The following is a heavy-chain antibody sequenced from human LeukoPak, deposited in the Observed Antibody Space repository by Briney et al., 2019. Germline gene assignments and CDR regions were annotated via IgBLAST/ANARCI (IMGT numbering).Heavy chain of an antibody. Sequence: PGGSLRLSCAAFGFTFRDYWVQWVREAPGEGLQWVSRLNEEGNSTDYADSVKGPSNTSRDNAKNTMFLQSNSLSVEDTAVYYSVRSFGGRTEFWGQGILVSVSS. D-gene: IGHD3-16*01. J-gene: IGHJ4*02. V-gene: IGHV3-74*01. CDR2: LNEEGNST. CDR1: GFTFRDYW. CDR3: VRSFGGRTEF.